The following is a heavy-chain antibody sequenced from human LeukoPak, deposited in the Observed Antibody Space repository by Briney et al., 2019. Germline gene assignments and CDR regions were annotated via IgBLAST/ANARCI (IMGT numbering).Heavy chain of an antibody. J-gene: IGHJ4*02. CDR3: AKGPLGDYDVGLYYFDY. D-gene: IGHD4-17*01. CDR2: TSHDGSYK. Sequence: GGSLRLSCAASGFTFSSYGMHWVRQAPGKGLEWVAVTSHDGSYKSYADSVKGRFTISRDNSRNTLFLQMNSLRAEDTAVYYCAKGPLGDYDVGLYYFDYWGQGTLVTVSS. CDR1: GFTFSSYG. V-gene: IGHV3-33*05.